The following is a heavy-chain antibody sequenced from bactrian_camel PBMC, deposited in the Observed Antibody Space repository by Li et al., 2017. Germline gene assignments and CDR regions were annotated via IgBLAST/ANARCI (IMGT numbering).Heavy chain of an antibody. Sequence: VQLVESGGGSVQAGGSLRLSCAASGYTAKTCSWNWYRQFQGKGRELVSSLYANGGTYYHDSVKDRFTISRDGAKNILYLQMNSLRPEDTALYYCAGGYDYCSGPWCTWYNDWGQGTQVTVS. CDR2: LYANGGT. CDR1: GYTAKTCS. J-gene: IGHJ4*01. D-gene: IGHD3*01. V-gene: IGHV3S6*01. CDR3: AGGYDYCSGPWCTWYND.